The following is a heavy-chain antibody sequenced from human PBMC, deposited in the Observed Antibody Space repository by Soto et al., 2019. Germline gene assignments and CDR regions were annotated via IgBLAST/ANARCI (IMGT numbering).Heavy chain of an antibody. CDR2: IDPSDSYT. D-gene: IGHD3-9*01. V-gene: IGHV5-10-1*01. CDR1: GYSFTSYW. J-gene: IGHJ3*02. CDR3: ASDYDILTGYYNAAFDI. Sequence: PGESLKISCKGSGYSFTSYWISWVRQMPGKGLEWMGRIDPSDSYTNYSPSFQGHVTISADKSLSTAYLQWSSLKASDTAMYYCASDYDILTGYYNAAFDIWGQGTMVTVSS.